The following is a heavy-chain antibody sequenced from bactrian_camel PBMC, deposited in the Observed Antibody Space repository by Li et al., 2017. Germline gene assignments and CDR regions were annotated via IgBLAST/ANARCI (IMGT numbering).Heavy chain of an antibody. CDR2: IDSNGST. J-gene: IGHJ6*01. CDR3: VTDYFDY. Sequence: HVQLVESGGGSVQSGGSLRLSCAASGYTYRDYCLGWFRQAPAKEREVVARIDSNGSTNYADSVKGRFTISRDNAKNTVYLQTNSMKPEDTAVYYCVTDYFDYWGRGTQVTVS. V-gene: IGHV3S53*01. CDR1: GYTYRDYC.